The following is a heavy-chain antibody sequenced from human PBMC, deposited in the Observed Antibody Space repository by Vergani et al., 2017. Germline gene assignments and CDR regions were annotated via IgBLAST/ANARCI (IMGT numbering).Heavy chain of an antibody. D-gene: IGHD3-22*01. V-gene: IGHV4-61*02. CDR3: ARHVTQDYYNDSDYFDY. CDR2: IHSSGTT. Sequence: QVQLHESGPGLVKPSQTLSLTCTVSGGSITSGSFYWRWIRQPAGKGLEWIGRIHSSGTTNYNPSLKSRVTLSVDTSKNQLSLRMTSVTAADTAAYYCARHVTQDYYNDSDYFDYWGLGTLVTVSS. CDR1: GGSITSGSFY. J-gene: IGHJ4*02.